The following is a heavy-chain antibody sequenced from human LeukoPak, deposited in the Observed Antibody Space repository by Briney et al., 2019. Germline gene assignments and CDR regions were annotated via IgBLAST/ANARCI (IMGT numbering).Heavy chain of an antibody. J-gene: IGHJ4*02. CDR2: QSGHT. CDR3: VTYYVYGGGRGH. D-gene: IGHD3-16*01. Sequence: SETLSLTCSVSGDSVSSGSYHWSWIRQAPGTGLEWIGQSGHTNYNPSLKSRVIISKDTSKNQFSLTLNTATGADTAMYYCVTYYVYGGGRGHWGPGTLVIVSS. CDR1: GDSVSSGSYH. V-gene: IGHV4-61*01.